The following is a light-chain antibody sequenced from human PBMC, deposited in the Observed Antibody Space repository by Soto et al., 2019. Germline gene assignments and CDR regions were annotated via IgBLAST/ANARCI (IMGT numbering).Light chain of an antibody. V-gene: IGKV1-39*01. Sequence: DIQMTQSPSSLSASVGDRVTISCRASQSLSRYLNWYQQNAGKAPKLLMFSASTLQSGVPSRCSGSGSGTHFTLTIDSMQVEDFATYYCQQTYSKATSFGPWTKVEIK. CDR2: SAS. J-gene: IGKJ3*01. CDR1: QSLSRY. CDR3: QQTYSKATS.